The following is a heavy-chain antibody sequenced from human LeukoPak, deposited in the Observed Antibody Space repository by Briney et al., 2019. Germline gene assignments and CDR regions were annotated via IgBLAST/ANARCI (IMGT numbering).Heavy chain of an antibody. CDR2: IKEDGGEG. J-gene: IGHJ6*04. D-gene: IGHD2-8*01. CDR1: GFTFSSDG. V-gene: IGHV3-7*01. Sequence: PGGSLRLSCAGSGFTFSSDGMNWVRQAPGKGLEWVANIKEDGGEGYYVDSVKGRITVSRDNAKNSLYLQLTSLRAEDTAVYYCATRYCTISACRASSYKSFDVWGKGTTVTVSS. CDR3: ATRYCTISACRASSYKSFDV.